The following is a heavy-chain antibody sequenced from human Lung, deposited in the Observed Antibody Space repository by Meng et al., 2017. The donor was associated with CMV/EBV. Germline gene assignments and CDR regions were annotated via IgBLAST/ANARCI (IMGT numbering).Heavy chain of an antibody. D-gene: IGHD1-26*01. J-gene: IGHJ4*02. CDR2: IKSKSYGGAT. Sequence: SLKISCTVSGFTFGDYPMSWFRQTPGKGLEWVGFIKSKSYGGATEYAASVSGRFTIRRDDSKSIAYLEMNSLKTEDTAVYFCARGGGAIGYWGQGMLVTVSS. CDR1: GFTFGDYP. V-gene: IGHV3-49*03. CDR3: ARGGGAIGY.